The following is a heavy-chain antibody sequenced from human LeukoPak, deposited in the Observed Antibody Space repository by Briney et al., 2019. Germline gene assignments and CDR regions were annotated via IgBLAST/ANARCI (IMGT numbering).Heavy chain of an antibody. V-gene: IGHV1-18*01. D-gene: IGHD6-13*01. Sequence: ASVKVSCKASGYTFTSYGISWVRQATGQGLEWMGWISAYNGNTNYAQKLQGRVTMTTDTSTSTAYMELRSLRSDDTAVYYCATIADETTPFDYWGQGTLVTVSS. J-gene: IGHJ4*02. CDR2: ISAYNGNT. CDR1: GYTFTSYG. CDR3: ATIADETTPFDY.